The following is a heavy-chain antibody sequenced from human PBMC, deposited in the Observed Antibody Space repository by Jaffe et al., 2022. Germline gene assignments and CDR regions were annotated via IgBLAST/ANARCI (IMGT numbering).Heavy chain of an antibody. J-gene: IGHJ4*02. CDR1: GGSINSTNY. V-gene: IGHV4-4*02. Sequence: QVQLQESGPGLVKPSGTLTLTCGVSGGSINSTNYWDWVRQPPGKGLEWIGEISLGGNTNYNPSLRSRVSMSLDKANNQFYLRLSSVTAADTAVYFCAREFGPYVPLGYWGQGTPVIVSS. CDR2: ISLGGNT. CDR3: AREFGPYVPLGY. D-gene: IGHD3-10*01.